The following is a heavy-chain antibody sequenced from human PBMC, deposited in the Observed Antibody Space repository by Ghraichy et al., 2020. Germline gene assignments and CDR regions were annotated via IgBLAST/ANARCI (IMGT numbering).Heavy chain of an antibody. D-gene: IGHD3-3*01. CDR1: GYTFTGYY. J-gene: IGHJ1*01. CDR2: INPNSGGT. CDR3: ARDVRYYDFWSDYYLYFQH. V-gene: IGHV1-2*02. Sequence: VKVSCKASGYTFTGYYMHWVRQAPGQGLEWMGWINPNSGGTNYAQIFQGRVTMTRDTSISTAYMELSRLRSDDTAVYYCARDVRYYDFWSDYYLYFQHWGQGTLVTVSS.